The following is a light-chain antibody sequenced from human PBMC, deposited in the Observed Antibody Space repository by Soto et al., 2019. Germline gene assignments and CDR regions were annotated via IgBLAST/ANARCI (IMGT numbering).Light chain of an antibody. CDR2: AAS. CDR3: KQNYITPPIT. Sequence: DVQMTQSPSSLSALVGDRVTITCRASQSVSRYLNWYQHKPGKAPKLLINAASKLRSGVPSRFSGSGSGTDFTRIIDGLQPTDFAVSYCKQNYITPPITFGEGTRLELK. V-gene: IGKV1-39*01. CDR1: QSVSRY. J-gene: IGKJ5*01.